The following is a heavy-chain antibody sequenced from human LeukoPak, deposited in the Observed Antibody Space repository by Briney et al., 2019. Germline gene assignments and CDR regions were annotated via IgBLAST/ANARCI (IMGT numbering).Heavy chain of an antibody. D-gene: IGHD4-17*01. Sequence: ASVKVSCKASGGTFSSYTVSWVRQAPGQGLEWMGGIIPIFGTANYAQKFQGRSTITADESTSTVYMELSSLRSEDTAVYYCARDTNDYGYDAFDIWGQGTMVTVSS. CDR1: GGTFSSYT. CDR3: ARDTNDYGYDAFDI. J-gene: IGHJ3*02. CDR2: IIPIFGTA. V-gene: IGHV1-69*13.